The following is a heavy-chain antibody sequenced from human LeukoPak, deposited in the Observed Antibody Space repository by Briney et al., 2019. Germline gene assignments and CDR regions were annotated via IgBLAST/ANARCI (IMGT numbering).Heavy chain of an antibody. CDR3: ARDTLLWFGELLRGVNWFDP. Sequence: ASVKVSCKASGYTFISYGISWVRQAPGQGLEWMGWISAYNGNTNYAQKLQGRVTMTTDTSTSTAYMELRSLRSDDTAVYYCARDTLLWFGELLRGVNWFDPWGQGTLVTVSS. V-gene: IGHV1-18*01. D-gene: IGHD3-10*01. CDR2: ISAYNGNT. CDR1: GYTFISYG. J-gene: IGHJ5*02.